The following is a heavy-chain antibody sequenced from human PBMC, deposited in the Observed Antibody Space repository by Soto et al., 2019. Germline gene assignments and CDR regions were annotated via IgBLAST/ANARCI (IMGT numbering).Heavy chain of an antibody. J-gene: IGHJ2*01. V-gene: IGHV4-30-4*01. D-gene: IGHD4-17*01. CDR3: AREIITLTTDWYFDL. CDR2: TYDSGST. CDR1: GGSISGGGYY. Sequence: QVQLQESGPGLVKPSETLSLTCTVSGGSISGGGYYWSWIRQPPGKGLEWIGYTYDSGSTYYNPSLMSRISISVDTSKKQFALRLTSVTAADAAVYYCAREIITLTTDWYFDLWGRGTLVTVSS.